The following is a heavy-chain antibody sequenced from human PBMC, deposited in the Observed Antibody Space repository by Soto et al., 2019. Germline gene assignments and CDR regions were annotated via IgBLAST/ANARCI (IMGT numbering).Heavy chain of an antibody. D-gene: IGHD3-3*02. Sequence: QVQLVQSGAEVKKPGSSVTVSCKASGGTFGNSAISWVRQAPGQGLEWMGGIIPIFPAPDYAQKFQGRVTXXXXXXXXXXXXXXXXXXXXXXXXXXXXXXXXXXQLGGNYYYGIDVWGQGTTVTVSS. CDR2: IIPIFPAP. CDR1: GGTFGNSA. CDR3: XXXXXXXQLGGNYYYGIDV. J-gene: IGHJ6*02. V-gene: IGHV1-69*05.